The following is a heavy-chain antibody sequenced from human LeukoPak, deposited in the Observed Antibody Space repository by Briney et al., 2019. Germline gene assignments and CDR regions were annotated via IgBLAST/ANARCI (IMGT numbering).Heavy chain of an antibody. D-gene: IGHD3-9*01. V-gene: IGHV3-7*01. CDR1: GFSLSSYW. J-gene: IGHJ6*03. CDR3: ARIRTGYDILTGNYYYYMDV. Sequence: GGSLRLSCAASGFSLSSYWMSWVRQAPGKGLEWVANIKQDGSEKYYVDSVKGRFTISRDNAKNSLYLQMNSLRAEDTAVYYCARIRTGYDILTGNYYYYMDVWGKGTTVTVSS. CDR2: IKQDGSEK.